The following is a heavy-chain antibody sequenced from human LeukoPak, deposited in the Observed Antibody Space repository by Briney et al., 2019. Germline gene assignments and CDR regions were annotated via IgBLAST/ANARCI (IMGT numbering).Heavy chain of an antibody. CDR2: IIPIFGTA. D-gene: IGHD3-22*01. J-gene: IGHJ5*02. CDR3: ARDDDSRPARGTMGFDP. Sequence: GSSVKVSCKASGGTFSGYAISWERQAPGQGLEWMGGIIPIFGTANYAQKFQGRVTITTDESTSTAYMELSSLRSEDTAVYYCARDDDSRPARGTMGFDPWGQGTLVTVSS. V-gene: IGHV1-69*05. CDR1: GGTFSGYA.